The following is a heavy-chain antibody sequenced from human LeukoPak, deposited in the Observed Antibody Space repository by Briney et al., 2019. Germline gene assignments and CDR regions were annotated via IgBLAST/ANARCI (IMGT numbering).Heavy chain of an antibody. D-gene: IGHD3-10*01. J-gene: IGHJ3*02. CDR3: ARERVGDAFDI. V-gene: IGHV4-30-4*01. CDR1: GGSISSGDYY. CDR2: IYYSGST. Sequence: PSETLSLTCTVSGGSISSGDYYWSWIRQPPGKGLEWIGDIYYSGSTYYNPSLKSRVTISVDTSKNQFSLKLSSVTAADTAVYYCARERVGDAFDIWGQGTMVTVSS.